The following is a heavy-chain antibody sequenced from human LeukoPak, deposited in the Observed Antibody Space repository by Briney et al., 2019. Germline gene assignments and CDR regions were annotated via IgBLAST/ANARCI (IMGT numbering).Heavy chain of an antibody. CDR2: IYHSGST. V-gene: IGHV4-38-2*02. CDR3: ARGSWYSGSYPGPIDY. Sequence: PSETLSLTCTVSGYSISSGYYWGWIRQPPGKGLEWIGSIYHSGSTYYNPSLKSRVTISVDTSKNQFSLKLSSVTAADTAVYYCARGSWYSGSYPGPIDYWGQGTLVTVSS. J-gene: IGHJ4*02. D-gene: IGHD1-26*01. CDR1: GYSISSGYY.